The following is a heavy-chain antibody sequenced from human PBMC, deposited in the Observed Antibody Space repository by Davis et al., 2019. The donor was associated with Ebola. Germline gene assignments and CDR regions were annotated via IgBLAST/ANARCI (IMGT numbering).Heavy chain of an antibody. CDR3: ARDTHPIVFFDY. J-gene: IGHJ4*02. D-gene: IGHD1-26*01. CDR2: ISSSGSTI. Sequence: PGGSLRLSCAASGFTFSDYYMSWIRQAPGKGLEWVSYISSSGSTIYYADPVKGRFTISRDNAKNSLYLQMNSLRAEDTAVYYCARDTHPIVFFDYWGQGTLVTVSS. CDR1: GFTFSDYY. V-gene: IGHV3-11*01.